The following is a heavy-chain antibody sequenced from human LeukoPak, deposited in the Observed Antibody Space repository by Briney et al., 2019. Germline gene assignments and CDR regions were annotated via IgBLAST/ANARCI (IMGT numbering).Heavy chain of an antibody. Sequence: GGSLRLSCAASGFTFSSYAMSWVRQAPGKGLEWVSAISGSGGSTYYVDSAKGPFTISRDNSKNTLYLQMNSLRAEDTAVYYCAKADDFWSGHDAFDIWGQGTMVTVSS. CDR2: ISGSGGST. D-gene: IGHD3-3*01. CDR3: AKADDFWSGHDAFDI. V-gene: IGHV3-23*01. CDR1: GFTFSSYA. J-gene: IGHJ3*02.